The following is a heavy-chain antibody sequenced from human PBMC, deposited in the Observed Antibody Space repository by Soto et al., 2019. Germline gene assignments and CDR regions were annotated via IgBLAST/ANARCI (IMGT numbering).Heavy chain of an antibody. CDR2: IYYSGST. Sequence: ETLSLTCTVSGGSISSYYWSWIRQPPGKGLEWIGYIYYSGSTNYNPSLKSRVTISVDTSKNQFSLKLSSVTAADTAVYYCARSAGKGRDWFDPWGQGTLVTVSS. CDR1: GGSISSYY. D-gene: IGHD6-13*01. V-gene: IGHV4-59*01. CDR3: ARSAGKGRDWFDP. J-gene: IGHJ5*02.